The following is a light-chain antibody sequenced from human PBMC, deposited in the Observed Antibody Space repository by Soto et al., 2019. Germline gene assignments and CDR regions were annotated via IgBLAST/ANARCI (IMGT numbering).Light chain of an antibody. CDR2: DVN. J-gene: IGLJ2*01. CDR3: SSYTSSSPLL. Sequence: QSALTQPASVSGSPGQSITFSCTGTSNDIGGYNYVSWYQQHPDKAPKLMIFDVNNRPSGVYYRFSASKSGNTASLTISRLQAEEEADYYCSSYTSSSPLLFGVGTKVTVL. CDR1: SNDIGGYNY. V-gene: IGLV2-14*01.